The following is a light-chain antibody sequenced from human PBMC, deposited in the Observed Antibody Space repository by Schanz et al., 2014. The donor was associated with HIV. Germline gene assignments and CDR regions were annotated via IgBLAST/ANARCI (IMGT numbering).Light chain of an antibody. J-gene: IGKJ3*01. CDR2: GAS. Sequence: EIVLTQSAGTLSLSPGDRATLSCRASQSVSSTYLAWYRQKPGQAPRLLIYGASSRATGIPDTFSGSGSGTDFTLTISRLEPEDFAVYYCQQYGNSPLTFGPGTKVEIK. CDR1: QSVSSTY. CDR3: QQYGNSPLT. V-gene: IGKV3-20*01.